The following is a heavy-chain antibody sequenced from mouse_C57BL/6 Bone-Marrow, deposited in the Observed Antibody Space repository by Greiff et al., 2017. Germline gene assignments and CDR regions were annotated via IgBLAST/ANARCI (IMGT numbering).Heavy chain of an antibody. CDR2: ISSGGDYT. J-gene: IGHJ1*03. V-gene: IGHV5-9-1*02. D-gene: IGHD1-1*02. Sequence: EVKVEESGEGLVKPGGSLKLSCAASGFTFSSYAMSWVRQTPEKRLEWVAYISSGGDYTYYADTVKGRFTISRDNARNTLYLQMSSLKSEDTAMYYCTRDGGSPWYFDVWGTGTTVTVSS. CDR1: GFTFSSYA. CDR3: TRDGGSPWYFDV.